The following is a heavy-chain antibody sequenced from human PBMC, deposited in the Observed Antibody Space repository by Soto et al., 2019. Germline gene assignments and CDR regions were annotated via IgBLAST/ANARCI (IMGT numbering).Heavy chain of an antibody. Sequence: QVQLLQSGTEVKKPGSSVRVYCEASGSSFRTYAISWVRQAPGQGLEWMGEIIHIFGSVNYAQKFQDRVTISAVESTTTVYMVLKSLRSNDTGVYYCAKGAVAGTPTSYYYYGMYVWGQGTTVTVSS. D-gene: IGHD6-19*01. CDR3: AKGAVAGTPTSYYYYGMYV. CDR1: GSSFRTYA. V-gene: IGHV1-69*12. CDR2: IIHIFGSV. J-gene: IGHJ6*02.